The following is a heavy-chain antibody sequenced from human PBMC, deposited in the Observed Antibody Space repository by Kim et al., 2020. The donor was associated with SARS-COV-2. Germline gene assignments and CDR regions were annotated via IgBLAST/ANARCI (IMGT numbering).Heavy chain of an antibody. V-gene: IGHV3-23*01. CDR3: ATSYSTGYSDALDK. Sequence: YADSVKGRFTISRDNSRNTLFFQMTSLRADDTALYYCATSYSTGYSDALDKWGQGTMVTVFS. J-gene: IGHJ3*02. D-gene: IGHD3-22*01.